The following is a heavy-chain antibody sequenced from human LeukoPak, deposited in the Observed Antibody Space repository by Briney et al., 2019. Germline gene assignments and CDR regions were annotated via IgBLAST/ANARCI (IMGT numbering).Heavy chain of an antibody. CDR3: ASTPPRYLGYFDY. D-gene: IGHD3-9*01. Sequence: GGSLRLSCAASGFTVSYNYMSWVRQGPGEGLEWVSVIYSGGSTYYADSVKGRFTISRDNSKNTLYFQMNSLRAEDTAVYYCASTPPRYLGYFDYWGQGTLVTVSS. CDR2: IYSGGST. J-gene: IGHJ4*02. CDR1: GFTVSYNY. V-gene: IGHV3-53*01.